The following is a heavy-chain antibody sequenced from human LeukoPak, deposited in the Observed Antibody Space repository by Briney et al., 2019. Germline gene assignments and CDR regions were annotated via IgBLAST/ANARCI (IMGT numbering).Heavy chain of an antibody. J-gene: IGHJ4*02. CDR3: ARTRKTRMAGYGYYFDY. CDR1: GGSISSGGYY. CDR2: IYYSGST. V-gene: IGHV4-31*03. Sequence: SETLSLTCTVSGGSISSGGYYWSWIRQHPGKGLEWIGYIYYSGSTYYNPSLKSRVIISVDTSKNQFSLKLSSVTAADTAVYYCARTRKTRMAGYGYYFDYWGQGTLVTVSS. D-gene: IGHD5-18*01.